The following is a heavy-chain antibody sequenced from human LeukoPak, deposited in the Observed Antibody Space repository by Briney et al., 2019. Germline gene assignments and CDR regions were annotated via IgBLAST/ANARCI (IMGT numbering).Heavy chain of an antibody. CDR1: GGSISSYY. V-gene: IGHV4-59*01. D-gene: IGHD3-10*01. J-gene: IGHJ5*02. CDR2: IYYSGST. Sequence: SETLSLTCTVSGGSISSYYWSWIRQPPGKGLEWIGYIYYSGSTNYNPSLKSRVTISVDTSKNQFSLKLSSVTAADTAVYYCARGGRGRNWFDPWGQGTLVTVSS. CDR3: ARGGRGRNWFDP.